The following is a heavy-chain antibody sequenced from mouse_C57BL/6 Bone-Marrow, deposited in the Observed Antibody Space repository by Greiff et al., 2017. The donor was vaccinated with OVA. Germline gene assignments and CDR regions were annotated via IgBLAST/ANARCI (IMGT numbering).Heavy chain of an antibody. CDR1: GYTFTDYE. D-gene: IGHD1-1*01. V-gene: IGHV1-15*01. CDR2: IDPETGGP. Sequence: VQLQQSGAELVRPGASVTLSCKASGYTFTDYEMHWVKQTPVHGLEWIGAIDPETGGPAYNQKFKGKAILTADKSSSTAYMELRSLTSEDSAVYYCTSGTTVVTFYWYFDVWGTGTTVTVSS. CDR3: TSGTTVVTFYWYFDV. J-gene: IGHJ1*03.